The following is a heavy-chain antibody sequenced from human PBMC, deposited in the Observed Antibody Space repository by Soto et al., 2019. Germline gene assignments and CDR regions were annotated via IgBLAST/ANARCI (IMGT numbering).Heavy chain of an antibody. CDR3: VRRYYSSSWFPFDR. CDR1: GFDFGDYY. D-gene: IGHD6-13*01. J-gene: IGHJ4*02. Sequence: PGGSLRLSCTGSGFDFGDYYMSWIRQAPGKGLEGVSYIYSGDGTTYYTDSVSGRFTIPRDNAKKTVYLQMSSLRVEDPALSYCVRRYYSSSWFPFDRWGQGTLVTVSS. CDR2: IYSGDGTT. V-gene: IGHV3-11*01.